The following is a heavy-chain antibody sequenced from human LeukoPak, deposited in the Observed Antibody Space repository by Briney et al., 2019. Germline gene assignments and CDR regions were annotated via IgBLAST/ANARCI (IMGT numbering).Heavy chain of an antibody. CDR3: AKVGSGRGDFDY. CDR2: ISGSGSTT. D-gene: IGHD3-10*01. CDR1: GFTFSSNA. Sequence: AGSLRLSCAASGFTFSSNAMSWVRQAPGKELEWVSGISGSGSTTYYADSVRGRFTISRDNPKNTLYLQMNSLRPEDTARYYCAKVGSGRGDFDYWGQGTLVTVSS. V-gene: IGHV3-23*01. J-gene: IGHJ4*02.